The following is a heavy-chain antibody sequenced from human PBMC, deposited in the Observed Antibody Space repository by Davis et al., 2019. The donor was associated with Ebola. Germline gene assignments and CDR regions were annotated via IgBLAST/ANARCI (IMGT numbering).Heavy chain of an antibody. D-gene: IGHD2-15*01. CDR2: SYSSGST. Sequence: MPSETLSLTCTVSGGSITSSSYYWGWIRQPPGKGLEWIGTSYSSGSTYYNPSLKSRVTISVDTSKSHFFLKLSSVAASDTALYYCVRPTDCSGGFCYFESWGQGILVTVSS. CDR1: GGSITSSSYY. J-gene: IGHJ4*02. CDR3: VRPTDCSGGFCYFES. V-gene: IGHV4-39*02.